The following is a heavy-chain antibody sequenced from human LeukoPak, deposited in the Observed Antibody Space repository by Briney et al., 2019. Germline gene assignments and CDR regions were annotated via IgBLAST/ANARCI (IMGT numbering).Heavy chain of an antibody. V-gene: IGHV4-59*01. CDR3: AGEDYFDSSGYASWRFDI. J-gene: IGHJ3*02. D-gene: IGHD3-22*01. CDR2: IYYSGNT. CDR1: GGSISDYY. Sequence: SETLSLTCTVSGGSISDYYWTWLRQPPGKGLEWIGHIYYSGNTIYNPSLKSRVTISVDTSKNQFSLKLTSVTTADTAVYYCAGEDYFDSSGYASWRFDIWGQGTMVTVSS.